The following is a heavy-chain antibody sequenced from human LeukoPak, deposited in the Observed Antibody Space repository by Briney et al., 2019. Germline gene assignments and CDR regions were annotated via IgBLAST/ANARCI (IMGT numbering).Heavy chain of an antibody. V-gene: IGHV4-34*01. Sequence: SETLSLTCAVYGGSFSGYYWSWIRQPPGKGLEWIGEINHSGSTNYNPSLKSRVTISVDTSKNQFSLKLSSVTAADTAVYYCATADPYFDYWGQGTLVTVSS. J-gene: IGHJ4*02. CDR3: ATADPYFDY. CDR2: INHSGST. CDR1: GGSFSGYY.